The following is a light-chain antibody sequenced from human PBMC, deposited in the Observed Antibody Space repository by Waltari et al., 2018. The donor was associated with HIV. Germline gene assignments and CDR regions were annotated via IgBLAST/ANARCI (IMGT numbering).Light chain of an antibody. CDR1: QRVLYSSNNKNY. Sequence: DIVMTQSPDSLAVSLGERATINCKSSQRVLYSSNNKNYLAWYQQKPGQAPKLLIYWASTRESGVPDRFSGSGSGTDFTLTISSLQAEDVVVYYCQQYYSTPPYTFGQGTKLEIK. V-gene: IGKV4-1*01. J-gene: IGKJ2*01. CDR2: WAS. CDR3: QQYYSTPPYT.